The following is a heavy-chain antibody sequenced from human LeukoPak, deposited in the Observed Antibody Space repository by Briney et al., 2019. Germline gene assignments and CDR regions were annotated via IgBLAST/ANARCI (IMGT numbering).Heavy chain of an antibody. CDR2: INHSGST. V-gene: IGHV4-34*01. Sequence: SETLSLTCAVYGGSFSGYYWSWIRQPPGKGLEWIGEINHSGSTNYNPSHKSRVTISVDTSKNQFSLKLSSVTAADTAVYYCARGGPTYYDFWSGPNGYYYYMDVWGKGTTVTVSS. CDR3: ARGGPTYYDFWSGPNGYYYYMDV. D-gene: IGHD3-3*01. CDR1: GGSFSGYY. J-gene: IGHJ6*03.